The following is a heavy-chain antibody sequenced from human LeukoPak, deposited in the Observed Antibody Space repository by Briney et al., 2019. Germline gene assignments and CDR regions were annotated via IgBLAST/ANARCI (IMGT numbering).Heavy chain of an antibody. CDR2: IIPIFGIA. J-gene: IGHJ6*02. V-gene: IGHV1-69*04. D-gene: IGHD2-2*01. CDR1: GGTFNSYA. Sequence: SVKVSCKASGGTFNSYAISWVRQAPGQGLEWMGRIIPIFGIANYAQKFQGRVTITADKSTSTAYMELSSLRSEDTAVYYCARGGCSSTSCYYYGMDVWGQGTTVTVSS. CDR3: ARGGCSSTSCYYYGMDV.